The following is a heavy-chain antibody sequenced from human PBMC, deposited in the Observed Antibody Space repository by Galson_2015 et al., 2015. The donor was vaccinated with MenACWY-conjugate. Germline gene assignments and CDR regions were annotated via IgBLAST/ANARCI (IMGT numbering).Heavy chain of an antibody. J-gene: IGHJ4*02. CDR2: INSDGTTT. CDR3: ARRTLSGVYYYFDS. CDR1: GLSFSNYW. V-gene: IGHV3-74*01. Sequence: SLRLSCAASGLSFSNYWMHWVRQAPGKRLVWVSRINSDGTTTNYADSVKGRFTISGDNAKNTLYLQMNSLRAEDTAVYYCARRTLSGVYYYFDSWGQGTLVTVSS. D-gene: IGHD5/OR15-5a*01.